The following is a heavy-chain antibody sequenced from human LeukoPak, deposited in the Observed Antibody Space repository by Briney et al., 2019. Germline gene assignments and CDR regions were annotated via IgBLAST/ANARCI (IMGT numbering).Heavy chain of an antibody. V-gene: IGHV1-2*02. Sequence: GASVKVSCKASGYTFTGYFIHWVRQAPGQGLEWMGWINPNSGVTKYAQKFQGRVTMTRDTSISTAYMGLSRLRSDDTAVYYCARDRDWNLDYWGQGTLVTVSS. CDR1: GYTFTGYF. J-gene: IGHJ4*02. D-gene: IGHD1-1*01. CDR3: ARDRDWNLDY. CDR2: INPNSGVT.